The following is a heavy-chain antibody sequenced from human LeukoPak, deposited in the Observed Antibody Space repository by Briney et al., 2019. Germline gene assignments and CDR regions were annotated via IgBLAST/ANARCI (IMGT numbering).Heavy chain of an antibody. D-gene: IGHD3-10*01. CDR1: GFTVSSNY. Sequence: PGGSLRLSCAVSGFTVSSNYMSWVRQAPGKGLEWVSVLYSGGNTYYADSVKGRFTISRDNSKNTLYLQMNSLRVEDTAVYYCARYDGGSGPFDYWGQGTLVTVSS. CDR2: LYSGGNT. J-gene: IGHJ4*02. CDR3: ARYDGGSGPFDY. V-gene: IGHV3-53*01.